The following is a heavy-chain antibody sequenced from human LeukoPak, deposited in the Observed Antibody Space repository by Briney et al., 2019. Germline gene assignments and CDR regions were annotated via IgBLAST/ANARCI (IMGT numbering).Heavy chain of an antibody. CDR3: ATMQGIAVAGTTASS. D-gene: IGHD6-19*01. Sequence: SETLSLTCTVSGYSISGGYYWGWIRQPPGKGLEWIGSIYHSGSTYYNPSLKSRVTISVDTSKNQFSLKLSSVTAADTAVYYCATMQGIAVAGTTASSWGQGTLVTVSS. CDR1: GYSISGGYY. CDR2: IYHSGST. J-gene: IGHJ5*02. V-gene: IGHV4-38-2*02.